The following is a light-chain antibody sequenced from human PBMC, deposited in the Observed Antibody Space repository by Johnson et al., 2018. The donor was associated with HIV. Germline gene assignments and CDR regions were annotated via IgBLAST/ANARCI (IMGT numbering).Light chain of an antibody. CDR1: SSNIGNNY. CDR3: GTWDSSLSAGDV. J-gene: IGLJ1*01. Sequence: LTQPPSVSAAPGQKVTLSCSGSSSNIGNNYVSWYQQLPGTAPKLLIYDNNKRPSGIPDRFSGSKSGTSATLGITGLQTGDEADYYCGTWDSSLSAGDVFGTGTKVTVL. V-gene: IGLV1-51*01. CDR2: DNN.